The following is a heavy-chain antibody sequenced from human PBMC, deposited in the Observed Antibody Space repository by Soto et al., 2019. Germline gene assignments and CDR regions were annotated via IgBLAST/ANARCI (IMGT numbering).Heavy chain of an antibody. CDR3: ARGLTAVAGTLESWAYYYGMDV. D-gene: IGHD6-19*01. CDR1: GGTFSSYA. V-gene: IGHV1-69*13. Sequence: SVKVSCKASGGTFSSYAISWVRQAPGQGLEWMGGTIPIFGTANYAQKFQGRVTITADESTSTAYMELSSLRSEDTAVYHCARGLTAVAGTLESWAYYYGMDVWGQGTPVTVSS. J-gene: IGHJ6*02. CDR2: TIPIFGTA.